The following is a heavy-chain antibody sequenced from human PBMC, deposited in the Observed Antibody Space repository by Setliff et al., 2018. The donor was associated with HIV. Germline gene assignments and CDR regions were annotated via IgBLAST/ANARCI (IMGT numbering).Heavy chain of an antibody. J-gene: IGHJ6*03. CDR2: IIPIFGTA. V-gene: IGHV1-69*13. CDR3: ARGDTPSYYYYYYMDV. D-gene: IGHD2-15*01. Sequence: SVKVSCKASGGTFSSYAISWVRQAPGQGLEWMGGIIPIFGTANYAQKFQGRVTITADESTSTAYMELSSLRSEDTAVYYCARGDTPSYYYYYYMDVWGKGTTVTVSS. CDR1: GGTFSSYA.